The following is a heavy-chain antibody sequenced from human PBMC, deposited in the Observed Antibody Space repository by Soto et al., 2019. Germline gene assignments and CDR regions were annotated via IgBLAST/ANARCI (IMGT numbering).Heavy chain of an antibody. CDR3: ARDRAGEAGTRVDY. Sequence: QVQLVESGGGVVQPGRSLRLSCAASGFTFSSYGMHWVRQAPGKGLEWVAVIWYDGSNKYYADSVKGRFTISRDNSKNTLYLQMNSLRAEDTAVYYCARDRAGEAGTRVDYWGQGTLVTVSS. CDR1: GFTFSSYG. D-gene: IGHD6-19*01. V-gene: IGHV3-33*01. J-gene: IGHJ4*02. CDR2: IWYDGSNK.